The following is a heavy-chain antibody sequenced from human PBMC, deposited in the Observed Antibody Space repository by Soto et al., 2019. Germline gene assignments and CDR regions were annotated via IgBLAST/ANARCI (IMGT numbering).Heavy chain of an antibody. J-gene: IGHJ4*02. V-gene: IGHV4-59*01. Sequence: TSETLSLTCTVSGGSTTSYYWSWIRQPPGKGLEWIGYIYYRGNTNYNPSLKSRVTISVDTSKNQFSLKLSSVTAADTAVYYCARFDQVSYYFDYWGQGTLVTVSS. CDR3: ARFDQVSYYFDY. CDR2: IYYRGNT. CDR1: GGSTTSYY.